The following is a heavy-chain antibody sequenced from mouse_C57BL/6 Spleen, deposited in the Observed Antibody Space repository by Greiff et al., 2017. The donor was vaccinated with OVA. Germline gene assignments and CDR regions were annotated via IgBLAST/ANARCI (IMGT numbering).Heavy chain of an antibody. CDR1: GYSITSGYY. J-gene: IGHJ3*01. V-gene: IGHV3-6*01. CDR2: ISYDGSN. D-gene: IGHD2-4*01. Sequence: EVKLQESGPGLVKPSQSLSLTCSVTGYSITSGYYWNWIRQFPGNKLEWMGYISYDGSNNYNPSLKNRISITRDTSKNQFFLKLNSVTTEDTATYYCARAEYDYDDGTEFAYWGQGTLVTVSA. CDR3: ARAEYDYDDGTEFAY.